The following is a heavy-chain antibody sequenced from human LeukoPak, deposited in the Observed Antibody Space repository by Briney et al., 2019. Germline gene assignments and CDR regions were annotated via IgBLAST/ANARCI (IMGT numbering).Heavy chain of an antibody. CDR1: GGSISGYY. D-gene: IGHD6-13*01. V-gene: IGHV4-59*08. CDR3: TRTISGWSYFDY. Sequence: SETLSLTCAVSGGSISGYYLSWIRQPPGKGLEWIGYVHYSGSTDYNPSLKSRVTISVDTSKNQFSLKLSSVTAADTAVFYCTRTISGWSYFDYWGQGILVTVSS. J-gene: IGHJ4*02. CDR2: VHYSGST.